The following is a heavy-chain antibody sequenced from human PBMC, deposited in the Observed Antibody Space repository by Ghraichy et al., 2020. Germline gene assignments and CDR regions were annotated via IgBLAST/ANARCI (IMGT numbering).Heavy chain of an antibody. CDR1: GFKFSSYA. CDR3: AEGGHYYGSAD. Sequence: GGSLRLSRAASGFKFSSYAMSWVRQTPGKGLEWVSTITGSGGSIYYADSVKGRFTISRDNSMNTLYLQMNSLRAEDTAVYYCAEGGHYYGSADWGQGTLVTVSS. V-gene: IGHV3-23*01. CDR2: ITGSGGSI. J-gene: IGHJ4*02. D-gene: IGHD3-10*01.